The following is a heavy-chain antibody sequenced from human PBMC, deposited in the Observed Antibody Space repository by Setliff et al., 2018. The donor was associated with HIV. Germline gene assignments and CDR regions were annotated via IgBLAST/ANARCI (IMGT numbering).Heavy chain of an antibody. CDR3: TSRS. Sequence: GGSLRLSCAASGFTFSGSDMHWVRQASGKGLEWVGRIKSKTDGGTTDYAAPVKGRFTISRDDSKNTVYLQMNSLKTEDTAVYYCTSRSWGQGTLVTVSS. CDR2: IKSKTDGGTT. J-gene: IGHJ5*02. V-gene: IGHV3-15*01. CDR1: GFTFSGSD.